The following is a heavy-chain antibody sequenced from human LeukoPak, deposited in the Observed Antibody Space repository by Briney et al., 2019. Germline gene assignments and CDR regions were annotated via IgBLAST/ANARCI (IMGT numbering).Heavy chain of an antibody. Sequence: SETLSLTCTVSGYSISSGYYWGWIRQPPGKGLEWIGSIYHSGSTYYNPSLKSRVTISVDTSKNQFSLKLSSVTAADTAVYYCARDLTSELNWGQGTLVTVSS. CDR1: GYSISSGYY. CDR3: ARDLTSELN. V-gene: IGHV4-38-2*02. CDR2: IYHSGST. J-gene: IGHJ4*02. D-gene: IGHD3-16*01.